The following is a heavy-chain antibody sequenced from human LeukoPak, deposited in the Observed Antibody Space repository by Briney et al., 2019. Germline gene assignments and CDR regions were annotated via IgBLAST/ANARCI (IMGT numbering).Heavy chain of an antibody. D-gene: IGHD3-10*01. V-gene: IGHV1-18*01. CDR2: ISAYNGNT. CDR1: GYTFTSYG. J-gene: IGHJ6*02. Sequence: ASVKVSCKASGYTFTSYGISCVRQAPGRGLEWMGWISAYNGNTNYAQKLQGRVTMTTDTSTSTAYMELSSLRSEDTAVYYCATEGPMVRGVTRNYYGMDVWGQGTTVTVSS. CDR3: ATEGPMVRGVTRNYYGMDV.